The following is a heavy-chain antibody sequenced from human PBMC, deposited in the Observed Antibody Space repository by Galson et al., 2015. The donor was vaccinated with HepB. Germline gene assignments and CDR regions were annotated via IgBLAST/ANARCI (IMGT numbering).Heavy chain of an antibody. Sequence: SVKVSCKASAYSFSSYGITWVRQAPGQGLEWMGWINPYSDNTKYAQKLLGRVTLTTDTSTSTAYMELRSLSSDETAVYYCARNGVRSSDSDYWGQGTLVTVSS. J-gene: IGHJ4*02. V-gene: IGHV1-18*01. CDR1: AYSFSSYG. D-gene: IGHD2-8*01. CDR3: ARNGVRSSDSDY. CDR2: INPYSDNT.